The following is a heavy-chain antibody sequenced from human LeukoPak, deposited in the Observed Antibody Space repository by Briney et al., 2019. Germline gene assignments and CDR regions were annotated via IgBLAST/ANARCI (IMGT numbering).Heavy chain of an antibody. J-gene: IGHJ4*02. CDR1: GGSISSYY. Sequence: SETLSLTCTVSGGSISSYYWSWIRQPPGKGLEWIGYIYYSGSTNYNPSLKSRVTISVDTSKNQFSLKLSSVTAADTAVYYCARGASEWLRFPFDYWGQGTLVTVSS. CDR2: IYYSGST. CDR3: ARGASEWLRFPFDY. V-gene: IGHV4-59*01. D-gene: IGHD5-12*01.